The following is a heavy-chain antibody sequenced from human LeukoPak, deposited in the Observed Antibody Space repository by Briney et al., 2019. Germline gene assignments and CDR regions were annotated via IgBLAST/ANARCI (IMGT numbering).Heavy chain of an antibody. CDR3: ARLTPPFDY. D-gene: IGHD3-16*01. J-gene: IGHJ4*02. Sequence: TGGSLRLSCAASGFTFSNYWMHWVRQAPGKGLVWVARINSDGSTTNYADSVKGRFTISRGNAKNTLYLQMNSLRAEDTAVYYCARLTPPFDYWGQGTLVTVSS. CDR2: INSDGSTT. CDR1: GFTFSNYW. V-gene: IGHV3-74*01.